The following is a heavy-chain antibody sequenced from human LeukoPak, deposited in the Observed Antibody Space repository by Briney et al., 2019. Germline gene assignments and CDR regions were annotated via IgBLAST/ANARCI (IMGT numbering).Heavy chain of an antibody. V-gene: IGHV3-49*03. Sequence: PGGSLRLSCTASGFTFGDYAMSWFRQAPGKGMERVGFIRSKAYGGTTEYAASVKGRFTISRDDSKSIAYLQMNSLRAEDTAVYYCARDQSFSSGWYVPLSLDYWGQGTLVTVSS. CDR1: GFTFGDYA. J-gene: IGHJ4*02. CDR3: ARDQSFSSGWYVPLSLDY. D-gene: IGHD6-19*01. CDR2: IRSKAYGGTT.